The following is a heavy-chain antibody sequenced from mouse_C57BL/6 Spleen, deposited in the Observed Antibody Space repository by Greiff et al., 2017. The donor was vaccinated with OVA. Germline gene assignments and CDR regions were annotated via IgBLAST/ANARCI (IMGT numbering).Heavy chain of an antibody. CDR1: GYAFSSSW. V-gene: IGHV1-82*01. CDR2: IYPGDGDT. CDR3: AGLTFLDY. D-gene: IGHD4-1*01. J-gene: IGHJ2*01. Sequence: QVQLKESGPELVKPGASVKISCKASGYAFSSSWMNWVKQRPGKGLEWIGRIYPGDGDTNYNGTFKGKATLTADKSSSTAYMQLSSLTSEDSAVYFCAGLTFLDYWGQGTTLTVSS.